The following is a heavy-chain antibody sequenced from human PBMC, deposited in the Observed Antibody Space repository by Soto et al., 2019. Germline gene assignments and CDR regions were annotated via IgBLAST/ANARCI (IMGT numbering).Heavy chain of an antibody. Sequence: SVKVSCKASGGTFSSYAISWVRQAPGQGLEWMGGIIPIFGTANYAQKFQGRVTITADESTSTAYMELSSLRSEDTAVYYCARSFTMSLVLYYFDYWGQGTLVTVSS. D-gene: IGHD3-22*01. V-gene: IGHV1-69*13. CDR1: GGTFSSYA. CDR3: ARSFTMSLVLYYFDY. CDR2: IIPIFGTA. J-gene: IGHJ4*02.